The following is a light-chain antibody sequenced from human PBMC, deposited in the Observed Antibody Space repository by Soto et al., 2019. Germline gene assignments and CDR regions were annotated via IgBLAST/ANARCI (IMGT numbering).Light chain of an antibody. CDR1: QSVSSN. Sequence: EIVMTQSPVTLSVSPGERATLSCRASQSVSSNLAWYQQKPGQAPRLLIYGASTRATGIPARFSGSGSGTGFTLTLSSLQSEDFAVYYCQQYNNWPPLTFGGGTKVEIK. CDR2: GAS. V-gene: IGKV3-15*01. CDR3: QQYNNWPPLT. J-gene: IGKJ4*01.